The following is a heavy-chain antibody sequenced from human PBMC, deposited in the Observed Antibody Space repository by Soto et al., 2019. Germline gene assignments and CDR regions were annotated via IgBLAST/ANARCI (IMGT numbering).Heavy chain of an antibody. D-gene: IGHD4-4*01. CDR2: IYHSGST. V-gene: IGHV4-30-2*01. J-gene: IGHJ4*02. Sequence: QLQLQESGSGLVKPSQTLSLTCAVSGGSISSGGYSWSWIRQPSGKGLEWIGYIYHSGSTYYNQSLKSRVTVSVHRPKNQFSLKLSSVPAADTAVYYCPRGMTTVPTLNYWGQGTLVTVSS. CDR1: GGSISSGGYS. CDR3: PRGMTTVPTLNY.